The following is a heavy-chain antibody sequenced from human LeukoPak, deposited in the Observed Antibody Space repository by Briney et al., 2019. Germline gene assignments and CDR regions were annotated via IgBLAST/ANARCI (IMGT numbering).Heavy chain of an antibody. CDR2: IYDSGTT. V-gene: IGHV4-59*01. D-gene: IGHD2-2*01. CDR1: GGSFGNYY. Sequence: SETLSLTCTVSGGSFGNYYWSWIRQPPGKGLEWIGYIYDSGTTNYNPSLKSRVTISVDTSKNQFSLKLSSVTAADTAVYYCARGGYQMLVGWFDPWGQGTLVTVSS. CDR3: ARGGYQMLVGWFDP. J-gene: IGHJ5*02.